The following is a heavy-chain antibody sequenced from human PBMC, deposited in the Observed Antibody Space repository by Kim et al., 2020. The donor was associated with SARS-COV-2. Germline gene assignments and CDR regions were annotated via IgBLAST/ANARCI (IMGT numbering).Heavy chain of an antibody. V-gene: IGHV3-9*01. CDR2: LSWNGRSV. J-gene: IGHJ4*01. Sequence: GGSLRLSCVASGFRFDAYAMHRVRQAPGRGLEWVSALSWNGRSVRYADSVKVRFTVSSDSATNSVYPQMNSLRIEATALYFCEKDFTGDNSGSYFDYWG. CDR1: GFRFDAYA. CDR3: EKDFTGDNSGSYFDY. D-gene: IGHD3-10*01.